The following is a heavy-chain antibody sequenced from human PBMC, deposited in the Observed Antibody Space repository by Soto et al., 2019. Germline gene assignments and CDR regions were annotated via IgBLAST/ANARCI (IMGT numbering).Heavy chain of an antibody. J-gene: IGHJ4*02. CDR1: GFTFSSYS. Sequence: GSLRLSCAASGFTFSSYSMNWVRQAPGKGLEWVSSISSSSSYIYYADSVKGRFTISRDDAKNSLYLQMNSLRAEDTAVYYCARGGSGYCSSTSCYAGEFDYWGQGTLVTVSS. CDR3: ARGGSGYCSSTSCYAGEFDY. D-gene: IGHD2-2*01. V-gene: IGHV3-21*01. CDR2: ISSSSSYI.